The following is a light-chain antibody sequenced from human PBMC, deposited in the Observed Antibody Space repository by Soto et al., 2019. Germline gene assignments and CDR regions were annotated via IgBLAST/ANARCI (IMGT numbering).Light chain of an antibody. V-gene: IGLV2-14*01. Sequence: QSVLTQPASVSESPGQPITISCTGTSSDVGAYNYVSWYQLHPGKAPKLMIYEVNNRPSGVSHRFSGSKSGNTASLTFSGLQPEDEADYYCSSYASSGAVVFGGGTKVTVL. CDR1: SSDVGAYNY. CDR2: EVN. CDR3: SSYASSGAVV. J-gene: IGLJ3*02.